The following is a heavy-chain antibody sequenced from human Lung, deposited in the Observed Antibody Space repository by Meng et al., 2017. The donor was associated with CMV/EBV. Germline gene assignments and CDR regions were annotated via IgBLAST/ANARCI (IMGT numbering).Heavy chain of an antibody. V-gene: IGHV3-21*01. CDR2: ISSGSTSI. J-gene: IGHJ5*02. Sequence: EVQQVELGGGLVKPGGYLRLSCAAFGFTLSDSTMNWVRQAPGKGLEWVSSISSGSTSIYYADSVKGRFTISRDNAKNSLYLQMNSLRAEDTALYYCATDKGEGFDPWGQGTLVTVSS. D-gene: IGHD2-21*01. CDR3: ATDKGEGFDP. CDR1: GFTLSDST.